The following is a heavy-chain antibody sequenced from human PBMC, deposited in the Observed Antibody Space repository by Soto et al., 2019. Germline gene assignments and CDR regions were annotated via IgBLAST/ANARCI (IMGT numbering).Heavy chain of an antibody. V-gene: IGHV4-34*01. J-gene: IGHJ4*02. CDR1: GGSFSGYY. CDR3: ARRREYSYDQYYFDY. D-gene: IGHD5-18*01. Sequence: SETLSLTCAVYGGSFSGYYWSWIRQPPGKGLEWIGSIYYSESTYYNPSLKSRVTISVDTSKNQFSLKLSSVTAADTAVYYCARRREYSYDQYYFDYWGQGTLVTVSS. CDR2: IYYSEST.